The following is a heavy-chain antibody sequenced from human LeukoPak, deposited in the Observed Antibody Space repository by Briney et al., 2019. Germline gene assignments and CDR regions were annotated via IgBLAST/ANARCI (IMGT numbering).Heavy chain of an antibody. CDR1: GFSFSSYV. J-gene: IGHJ4*02. CDR2: ISGSGGST. Sequence: GGSLRLSCAASGFSFSSYVVSWVRQAPGKGLEWVSAISGSGGSTYYADSVKGRFTISRDNSKNTLYLQMNSLRAEDTAVYYCAKEPTVVTPGNYWGQGTLVTVSS. CDR3: AKEPTVVTPGNY. V-gene: IGHV3-23*01. D-gene: IGHD4-23*01.